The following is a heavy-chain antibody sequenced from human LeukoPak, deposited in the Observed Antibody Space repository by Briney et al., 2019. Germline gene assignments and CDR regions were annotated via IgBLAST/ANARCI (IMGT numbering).Heavy chain of an antibody. CDR1: GYTFTGYY. Sequence: ASVKVSCKASGYTFTGYYMHWVRQAPGKGLEWMGGFDPEDGETVYAQRFQGRVTMTEDTSTDTAYMELSSLRSEDTAVYYCATGSLRLGEFSLGYWGQGTLVTVSS. D-gene: IGHD3-16*02. CDR3: ATGSLRLGEFSLGY. J-gene: IGHJ4*02. CDR2: FDPEDGET. V-gene: IGHV1-24*01.